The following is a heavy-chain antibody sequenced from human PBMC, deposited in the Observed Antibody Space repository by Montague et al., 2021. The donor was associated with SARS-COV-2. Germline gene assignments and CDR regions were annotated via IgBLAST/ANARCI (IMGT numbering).Heavy chain of an antibody. Sequence: SETLSLTCAVYGGSFSDNYWSWIRKPPGKGLEWIGEFNQRGTSNYNPSLKSRVSISVDTSKNQFSLYLGSVTAADTAVYYCARGRQHFNMIVVVMTGGEYYFDYWGQGTLVTVSS. J-gene: IGHJ4*02. V-gene: IGHV4-34*01. CDR3: ARGRQHFNMIVVVMTGGEYYFDY. CDR1: GGSFSDNY. D-gene: IGHD3-22*01. CDR2: FNQRGTS.